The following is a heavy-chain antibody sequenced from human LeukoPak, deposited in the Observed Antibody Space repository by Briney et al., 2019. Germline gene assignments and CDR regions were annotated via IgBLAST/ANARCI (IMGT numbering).Heavy chain of an antibody. Sequence: SQTLSLTCTVSGGSISSGGYYWSWIRQHPGKGLEWIGYIYYSGSTYYNPSLKSRVTISVDTSKNQFSLKLSSVTAADTAVYYCARGRTVYSSSPQGEDYWGQGTPVTVSS. D-gene: IGHD6-13*01. CDR2: IYYSGST. J-gene: IGHJ4*02. V-gene: IGHV4-31*03. CDR1: GGSISSGGYY. CDR3: ARGRTVYSSSPQGEDY.